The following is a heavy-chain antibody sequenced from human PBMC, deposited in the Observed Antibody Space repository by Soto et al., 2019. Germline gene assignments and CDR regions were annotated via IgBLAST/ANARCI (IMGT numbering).Heavy chain of an antibody. J-gene: IGHJ6*02. CDR3: ARDRDDYDFWSGYYSHYGMDV. CDR1: GDTFTGYY. D-gene: IGHD3-3*01. CDR2: INPNSGGT. Sequence: APAKLSCTASGDTFTGYYMHWVRQAPGQGLEWMGWINPNSGGTNYAQKFQGRVTMTRDTSISTAYMELSRLRSDDTAVYYCARDRDDYDFWSGYYSHYGMDVWGQGTTVTVSS. V-gene: IGHV1-2*02.